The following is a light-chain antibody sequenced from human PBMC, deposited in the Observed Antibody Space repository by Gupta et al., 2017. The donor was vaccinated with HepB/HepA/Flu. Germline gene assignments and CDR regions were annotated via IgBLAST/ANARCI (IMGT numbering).Light chain of an antibody. Sequence: QSVLTQPPSVSGAPGQRVTISCTGSSPNIGAGYDVNWYQQLPGPAPKLLLYGNRNRPSGVPDRFSGAKSGTSASLAITGLQAEDEADYYCQSYDSSLSGVVFGGGTKLTVL. CDR3: QSYDSSLSGVV. V-gene: IGLV1-40*01. CDR2: GNR. CDR1: SPNIGAGYD. J-gene: IGLJ2*01.